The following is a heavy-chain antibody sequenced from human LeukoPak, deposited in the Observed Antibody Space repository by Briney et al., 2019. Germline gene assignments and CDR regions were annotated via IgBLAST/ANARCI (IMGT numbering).Heavy chain of an antibody. V-gene: IGHV1-2*02. CDR1: GYTFTGYY. Sequence: VASVKVSCKASGYTFTGYYMHWVRPAPGQGLEWMGWINPNSGGTNYAQKFQGRVTMTRDTSISTAYMELSRLRSDDTAVYYCARDVATVTTFYYYMDVWGKGTTVTVSS. CDR2: INPNSGGT. CDR3: ARDVATVTTFYYYMDV. D-gene: IGHD4-17*01. J-gene: IGHJ6*03.